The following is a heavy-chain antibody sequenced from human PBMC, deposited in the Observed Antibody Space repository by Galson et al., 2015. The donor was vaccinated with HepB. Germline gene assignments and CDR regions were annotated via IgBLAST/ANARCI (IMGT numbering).Heavy chain of an antibody. CDR3: AKTQGVGIPEYWGNDS. D-gene: IGHD2-21*01. CDR1: GFTFTRYA. Sequence: SLRLSRASSGFTFTRYAMSWVRQAPGKGLQCIAAIDDSRDGTFYADSVRGRFTISRDNAKNTLFLEMNGLSAEDTALYYWAKTQGVGIPEYWGNDSLGQGPLVAVSS. CDR2: IDDSRDGT. V-gene: IGHV3-23*01. J-gene: IGHJ4*02.